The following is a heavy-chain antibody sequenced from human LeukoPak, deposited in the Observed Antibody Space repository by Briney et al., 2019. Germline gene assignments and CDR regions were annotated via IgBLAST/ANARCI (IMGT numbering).Heavy chain of an antibody. CDR1: GFAFSDYF. CDR2: IHPHGRYA. V-gene: IGHV3-74*03. CDR3: VRGTNDWKGLDY. Sequence: GGSLRLSCAASGFAFSDYFMHWDRQSPEKGLVWVSDIHPHGRYAAYADSVRGRFTISRDDAKNTLYLQMNSLTSEDTAVYYCVRGTNDWKGLDYWGQGTLVTASS. J-gene: IGHJ4*02. D-gene: IGHD1-1*01.